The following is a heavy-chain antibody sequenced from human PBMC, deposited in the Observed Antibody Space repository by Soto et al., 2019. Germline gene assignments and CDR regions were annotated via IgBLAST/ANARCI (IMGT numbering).Heavy chain of an antibody. CDR3: AREGIFGVVITLSGMDV. J-gene: IGHJ6*02. Sequence: SVKVSCKAAGGTFSSYAISWVRQAPGQGLGWMGGIIPIFGTANYAQKFQGRVTITADESTSTAYMELSSLRSEDTAVYYCAREGIFGVVITLSGMDVWGQGTTVTVSS. D-gene: IGHD3-3*01. CDR1: GGTFSSYA. CDR2: IIPIFGTA. V-gene: IGHV1-69*13.